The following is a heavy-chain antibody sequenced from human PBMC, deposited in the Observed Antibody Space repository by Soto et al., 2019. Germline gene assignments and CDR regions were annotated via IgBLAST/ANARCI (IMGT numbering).Heavy chain of an antibody. CDR3: ARGQPYDSSVGWFDP. Sequence: KASETLSLTCAVYGGSFSGYYWSWIRQPPGKGLEWIGEINHSGSTNYNPSLKSRVTISVDTSKNQFSLKLSSVTAADTAVYYCARGQPYDSSVGWFDPWGQGTLVTVSS. D-gene: IGHD3-22*01. CDR2: INHSGST. V-gene: IGHV4-34*01. CDR1: GGSFSGYY. J-gene: IGHJ5*02.